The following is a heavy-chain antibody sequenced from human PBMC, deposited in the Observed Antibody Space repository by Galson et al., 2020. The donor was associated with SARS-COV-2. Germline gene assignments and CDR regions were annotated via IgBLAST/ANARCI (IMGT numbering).Heavy chain of an antibody. Sequence: ASVKVSCKASGYTFTNYDLNWVRQAPGQGLEWMAWINTNTGNPTYAQGFTGRFVFSLDTSISTAYLQISSLKAEDTAVYYCARGAVAGFGELLDYWGQGTLVTGSS. CDR3: ARGAVAGFGELLDY. J-gene: IGHJ4*02. CDR2: INTNTGNP. V-gene: IGHV7-4-1*02. D-gene: IGHD3-10*01. CDR1: GYTFTNYD.